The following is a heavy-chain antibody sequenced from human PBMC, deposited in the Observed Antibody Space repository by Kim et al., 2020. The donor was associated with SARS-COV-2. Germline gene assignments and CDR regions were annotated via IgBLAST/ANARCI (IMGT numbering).Heavy chain of an antibody. Sequence: ASVKVSCKASGYTFTSYYMHWVRQAPGQGLEWMGIINPSGGSTSYAQKFQGRVTMTRDTSTSTVYMELSSLRSEDTAVYYCARACGITRIVVVAADGMDVWGEGTTVTVSS. D-gene: IGHD3-22*01. V-gene: IGHV1-46*01. CDR2: INPSGGST. J-gene: IGHJ6*04. CDR1: GYTFTSYY. CDR3: ARACGITRIVVVAADGMDV.